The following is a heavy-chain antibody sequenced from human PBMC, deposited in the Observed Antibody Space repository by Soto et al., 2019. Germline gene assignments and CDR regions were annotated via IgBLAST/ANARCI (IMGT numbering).Heavy chain of an antibody. D-gene: IGHD2-15*01. Sequence: GGSLRLSCAASGFTFSSFWMHWVRQAPGKGLDWVSLISSIDNTFYAYSVKGRFTISRDDSKNTLYLLMNNLRAEDTAVYYCATRIIRGGLDYWGQGTPVTVSS. CDR1: GFTFSSFW. CDR3: ATRIIRGGLDY. CDR2: ISSIDNT. J-gene: IGHJ4*02. V-gene: IGHV3-66*01.